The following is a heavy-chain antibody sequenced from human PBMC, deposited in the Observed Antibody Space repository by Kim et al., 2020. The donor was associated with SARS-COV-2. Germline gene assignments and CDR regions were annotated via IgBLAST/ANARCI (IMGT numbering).Heavy chain of an antibody. V-gene: IGHV4-39*01. CDR1: GGSIRSSSYY. J-gene: IGHJ5*02. Sequence: SETLSLTCTVSGGSIRSSSYYWGWIRQPPGKGLEWIGSIYYSGSTYYNPSLKSRVTISVDTSKNQFSLKLSSVTAADTAVYYCARPHSAAGTSWFDPWGQGTLVTVSS. CDR2: IYYSGST. CDR3: ARPHSAAGTSWFDP. D-gene: IGHD6-13*01.